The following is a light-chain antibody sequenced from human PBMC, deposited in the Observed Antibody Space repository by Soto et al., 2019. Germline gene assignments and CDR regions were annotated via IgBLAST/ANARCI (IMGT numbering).Light chain of an antibody. J-gene: IGKJ1*01. V-gene: IGKV3D-15*01. CDR3: QQYEKLWT. CDR1: QSVNSN. Sequence: EIVLTQSPVTLSLSPGERATLSCRASQSVNSNLAWYRHKPGQAPRLLIYAASSRATGIPDRFSGGGAGTEFTLTISSLQSEDFAIYYCQQYEKLWTFGQGTKVYI. CDR2: AAS.